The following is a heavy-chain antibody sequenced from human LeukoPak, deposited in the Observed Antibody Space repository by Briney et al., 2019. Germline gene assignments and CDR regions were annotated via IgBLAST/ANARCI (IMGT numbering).Heavy chain of an antibody. J-gene: IGHJ6*03. Sequence: GGTLRLSCAASGFTFRNYGMSWVRQAPGKGLERVSAISNSGGNTYYADPVKGRFTISRDNSKNTLYLQMNSLRAEDTAIYYCAKNGDRGAYCTGGTCYPYFYYYMDVWGKGTTVTI. CDR2: ISNSGGNT. CDR3: AKNGDRGAYCTGGTCYPYFYYYMDV. CDR1: GFTFRNYG. D-gene: IGHD2-15*01. V-gene: IGHV3-23*01.